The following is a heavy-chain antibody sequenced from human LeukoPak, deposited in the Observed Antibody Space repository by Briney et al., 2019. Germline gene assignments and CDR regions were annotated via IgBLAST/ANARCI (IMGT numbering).Heavy chain of an antibody. J-gene: IGHJ4*02. CDR3: ARQQRGGYNYYFDY. Sequence: ASVKVSCKASGYTFTGYYMHWVRQAPGQGLEWMGWINPNSGGTNYAQKFQGRVTITRDTSASTAYMELSSLRSEDTAVYYCARQQRGGYNYYFDYWGQGTLVTVSS. CDR1: GYTFTGYY. V-gene: IGHV1-2*02. D-gene: IGHD5-24*01. CDR2: INPNSGGT.